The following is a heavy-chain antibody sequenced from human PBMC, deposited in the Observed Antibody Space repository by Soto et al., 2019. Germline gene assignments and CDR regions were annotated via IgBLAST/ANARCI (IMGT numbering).Heavy chain of an antibody. D-gene: IGHD3-3*01. CDR1: GFTFSSYW. V-gene: IGHV3-7*01. CDR2: IKQDGSEK. Sequence: GGSLRLSCAASGFTFSSYWMSWVRQAPGKGLEWVANIKQDGSEKYYVDSVKGRFTISRDNAKNSLYLQMNSLRAEDTAVYYCARDNDFWSGSYMDVWGKGTMVTVS. J-gene: IGHJ6*03. CDR3: ARDNDFWSGSYMDV.